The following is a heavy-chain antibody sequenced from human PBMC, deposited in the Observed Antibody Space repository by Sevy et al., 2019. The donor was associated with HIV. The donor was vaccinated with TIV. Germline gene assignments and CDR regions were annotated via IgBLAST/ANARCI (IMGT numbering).Heavy chain of an antibody. CDR2: FDPEDGET. CDR3: ATDSVLLKGGYYDSSGYYLHY. V-gene: IGHV1-24*01. J-gene: IGHJ4*02. CDR1: GYIFTELS. D-gene: IGHD3-22*01. Sequence: ASVKVSCKVSGYIFTELSMHWVRQAPGKGLEWMGGFDPEDGETIYAQKFQGRVTMTEDTSTDTAYMDLSSLRSEDTAVYYCATDSVLLKGGYYDSSGYYLHYWGQGTLVTVSS.